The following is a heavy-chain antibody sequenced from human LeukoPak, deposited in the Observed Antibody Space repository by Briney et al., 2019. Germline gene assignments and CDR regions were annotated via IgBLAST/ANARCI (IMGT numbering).Heavy chain of an antibody. D-gene: IGHD4-17*01. CDR2: INASGGGT. V-gene: IGHV1-46*01. Sequence: ASVKVSCKASGYTFTNYYMQWVRQAPGQGLEWMGIINASGGGTRYAQKFQGRVTMTRDTSTNTVYMEMSSLRSEDTAVYYCARDPDYGDYGRGDYSYGMDVWGQGTTVIVSS. J-gene: IGHJ6*02. CDR3: ARDPDYGDYGRGDYSYGMDV. CDR1: GYTFTNYY.